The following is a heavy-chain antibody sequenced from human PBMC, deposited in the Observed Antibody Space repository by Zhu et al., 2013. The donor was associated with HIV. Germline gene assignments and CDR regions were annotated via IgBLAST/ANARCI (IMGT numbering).Heavy chain of an antibody. Sequence: QVQLVQSGAEVKRPGASVKVSCKASGYTFTGYYMHWVRQAPGQGLEWMGIINPSGGSTSYAQKFQGRVTMTRDTSTSTVYMELSSLRSEDTAVYYCARVDSSGWREDYWGQGNPGSPSP. CDR3: ARVDSSGWREDY. D-gene: IGHD6-19*01. J-gene: IGHJ4*02. CDR1: GYTFTGYY. CDR2: INPSGGST. V-gene: IGHV1-46*01.